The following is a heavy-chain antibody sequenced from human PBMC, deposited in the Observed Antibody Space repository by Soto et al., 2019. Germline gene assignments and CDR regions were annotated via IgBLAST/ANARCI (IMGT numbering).Heavy chain of an antibody. J-gene: IGHJ4*02. D-gene: IGHD3-3*01. Sequence: PGGSLRLSCAASGFTFSSYSMNWVRQAPGKGLEWVSSISSSSSYIYYADSVKGRFTISRDNAKNSLYLQMNSLRAEDTAVYYCARGLRFLEWLLSSFDYWGQGTLVTVSS. CDR3: ARGLRFLEWLLSSFDY. CDR1: GFTFSSYS. CDR2: ISSSSSYI. V-gene: IGHV3-21*01.